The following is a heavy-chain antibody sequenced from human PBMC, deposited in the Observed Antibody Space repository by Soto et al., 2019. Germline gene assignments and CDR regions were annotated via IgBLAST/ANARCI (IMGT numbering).Heavy chain of an antibody. Sequence: PSETLSLTCTVSGGSISSSSYYWGWIRQPPGKGLEWIGSIYYSGSTYYNPSLKSRVTISVDTSKNQFSLKLSSVTAADTAVYYCARSRAAAGTQFDYWGQGTLVTVSS. CDR1: GGSISSSSYY. V-gene: IGHV4-39*07. J-gene: IGHJ4*02. D-gene: IGHD6-13*01. CDR2: IYYSGST. CDR3: ARSRAAAGTQFDY.